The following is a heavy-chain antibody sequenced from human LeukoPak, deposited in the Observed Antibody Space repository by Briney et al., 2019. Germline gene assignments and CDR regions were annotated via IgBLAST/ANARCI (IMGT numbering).Heavy chain of an antibody. J-gene: IGHJ3*02. V-gene: IGHV3-48*03. CDR1: GFTFSSYE. D-gene: IGHD6-13*01. Sequence: GGSLRLSCAASGFTFSSYEMNWVRQAPGKGLEWVSYISSSGSTIYYADSVKGRFIISRDNAKDSLYLQMNSLRAEDTAVYYCARLGSAAGPPDAFDIWGQGTMVTVSS. CDR2: ISSSGSTI. CDR3: ARLGSAAGPPDAFDI.